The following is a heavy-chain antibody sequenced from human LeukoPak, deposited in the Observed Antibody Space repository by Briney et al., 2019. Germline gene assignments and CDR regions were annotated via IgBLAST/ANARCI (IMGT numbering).Heavy chain of an antibody. CDR3: AKQGFGC. CDR1: GFTLSSYA. J-gene: IGHJ4*02. V-gene: IGHV3-23*01. Sequence: GGSLRLSCTASGFTLSSYALSWVRQAPGEGLEWVSTISGSADNTNYAEAVKGRFTISRDNSKNTMYLQMNSLRAEDTAVYYCAKQGFGCWGQGTLVTVSS. CDR2: ISGSADNT.